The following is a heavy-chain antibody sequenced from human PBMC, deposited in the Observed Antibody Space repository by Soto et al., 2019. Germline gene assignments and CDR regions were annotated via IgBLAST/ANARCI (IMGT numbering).Heavy chain of an antibody. CDR2: ISYSGST. CDR1: GGSINYYY. D-gene: IGHD3-10*01. Sequence: PSETLSLTCTISGGSINYYYWSWLRQPPGKGPEWIGYISYSGSTNYNPSLESRVSISLDRSKNQFSLKLSSVTAADTAVYYCAMTLNRVREITGWFDPWGLGTLVTVSS. V-gene: IGHV4-59*01. CDR3: AMTLNRVREITGWFDP. J-gene: IGHJ5*02.